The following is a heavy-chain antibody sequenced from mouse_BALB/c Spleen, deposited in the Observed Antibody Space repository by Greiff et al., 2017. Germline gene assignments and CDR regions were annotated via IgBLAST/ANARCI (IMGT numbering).Heavy chain of an antibody. CDR2: IYPGDGDT. V-gene: IGHV1-80*01. CDR3: ARTGSSYNYYAMDY. Sequence: QVQLKQSGAELVRPGSSVKISCKASGYAFSSYWMNWVKQRPGQGLEWIGQIYPGDGDTNYNGKFKGKATLTADKSSSTAYMQLSSLSSEDSAVYFCARTGSSYNYYAMDYWGQGTSVTVSS. CDR1: GYAFSSYW. D-gene: IGHD1-1*01. J-gene: IGHJ4*01.